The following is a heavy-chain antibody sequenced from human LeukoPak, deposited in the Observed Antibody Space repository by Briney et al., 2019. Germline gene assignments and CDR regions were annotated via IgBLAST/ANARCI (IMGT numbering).Heavy chain of an antibody. CDR3: AYSRNAFDI. J-gene: IGHJ3*02. Sequence: GGSLRLSCAASGFTFSSYSMNWVRQAPGKGLEWVSSISSSSSYIYYAGSVKGRFTISRDNAKNSLYLQMNSLRAEDTAVYYCAYSRNAFDIWGQGTMVTVSP. D-gene: IGHD2-15*01. CDR1: GFTFSSYS. CDR2: ISSSSSYI. V-gene: IGHV3-21*01.